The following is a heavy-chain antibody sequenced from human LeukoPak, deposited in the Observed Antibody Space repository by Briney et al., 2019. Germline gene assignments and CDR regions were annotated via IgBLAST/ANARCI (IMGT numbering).Heavy chain of an antibody. CDR2: ISGSGGST. D-gene: IGHD2-8*01. Sequence: PGGSLRLSCAASGFTFSSYAMSWVRQAPGKGLEWVSAISGSGGSTYYADSVKGRFTISRDNSKNTLYLQMNSLRAEDTAVYYCARDHNGVSAFDIWGQGTMVTVSS. V-gene: IGHV3-23*01. CDR1: GFTFSSYA. J-gene: IGHJ3*02. CDR3: ARDHNGVSAFDI.